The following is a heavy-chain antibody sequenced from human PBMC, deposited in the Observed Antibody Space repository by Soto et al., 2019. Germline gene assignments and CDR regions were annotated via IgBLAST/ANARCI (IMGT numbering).Heavy chain of an antibody. J-gene: IGHJ6*02. CDR3: ARDQNSSGWYGGNYYYYGMDV. CDR1: GGSISSYY. D-gene: IGHD6-19*01. CDR2: IYYSGST. Sequence: SETLSLTCTVSGGSISSYYWSWIRQPPGKGLEWIGYIYYSGSTNYNPSLESRVTISVDTSKNQFSLKLRSVTAADTAVYYCARDQNSSGWYGGNYYYYGMDVWGQGTTVTVSS. V-gene: IGHV4-59*01.